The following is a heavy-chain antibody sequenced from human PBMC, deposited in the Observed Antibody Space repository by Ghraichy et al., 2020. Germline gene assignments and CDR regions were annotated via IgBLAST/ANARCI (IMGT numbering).Heavy chain of an antibody. V-gene: IGHV3-23*01. CDR3: APHPASTGWYGAGS. D-gene: IGHD6-19*01. CDR1: GFSFSSYT. J-gene: IGHJ5*02. Sequence: GESLRLSCVASGFSFSSYTMNWVRQAPGRGLEWVSSMSPIFGNAYYAASVRGRFTISRHDSENTLFLQMTSLSADDTAIYYCAPHPASTGWYGAGSWGQGTLVTVSS. CDR2: MSPIFGNA.